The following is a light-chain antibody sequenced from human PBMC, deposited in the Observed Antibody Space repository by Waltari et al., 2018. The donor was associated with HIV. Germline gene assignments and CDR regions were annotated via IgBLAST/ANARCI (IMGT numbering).Light chain of an antibody. J-gene: IGLJ1*01. V-gene: IGLV1-51*02. CDR3: GTWDNSLGGYI. CDR2: EPN. CDR1: GSNIGNNY. Sequence: QSVLTQPPSVSAAPGQKVTVSCSGSGSNIGNNYVSWYQQLPGTAPQLLIYEPNQRPSGIPDRFSGSKSGTSATLGITGLQTGDEADYYCGTWDNSLGGYIFGSGTKVTV.